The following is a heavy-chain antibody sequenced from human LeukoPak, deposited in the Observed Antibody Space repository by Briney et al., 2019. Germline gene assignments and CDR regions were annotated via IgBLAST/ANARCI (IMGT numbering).Heavy chain of an antibody. J-gene: IGHJ4*02. CDR3: AKGDGSGSCDY. Sequence: GGSLRLSCAASGFTFSSYGMHWVRQAPGKGLEWVAVISYDGSNKYYADSVKGRFTISRDNSKNTLYLQMNSLRAEDTAVYYCAKGDGSGSCDYWGQGTLVTVSS. CDR2: ISYDGSNK. D-gene: IGHD3-10*01. CDR1: GFTFSSYG. V-gene: IGHV3-30*18.